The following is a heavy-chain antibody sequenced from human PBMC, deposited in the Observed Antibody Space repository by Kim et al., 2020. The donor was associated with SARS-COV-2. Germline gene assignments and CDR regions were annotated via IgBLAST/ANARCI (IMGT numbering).Heavy chain of an antibody. Sequence: GGSLRLSCAASGFTFSSYAMSWVRQAPGKGLEWVSAISGSGGSTYYADSVKGRFTISRDNSKNTLYLQMNSLRAEDTAVYYCAKDRFQYCSGGSCYPGGDYWGEGTLVTVSS. CDR1: GFTFSSYA. V-gene: IGHV3-23*01. D-gene: IGHD2-15*01. CDR2: ISGSGGST. J-gene: IGHJ4*02. CDR3: AKDRFQYCSGGSCYPGGDY.